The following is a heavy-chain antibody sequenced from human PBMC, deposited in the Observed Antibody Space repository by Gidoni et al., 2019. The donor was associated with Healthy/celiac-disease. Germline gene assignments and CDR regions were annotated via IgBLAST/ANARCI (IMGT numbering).Heavy chain of an antibody. D-gene: IGHD2-21*02. J-gene: IGHJ4*02. V-gene: IGHV4-61*02. Sequence: QVQLQESGPGLVKPSQTLSLTCTVSGGSISSGSYYWSWIRQPAGKGLEWIGRIYTGGSTNYNPSLKSRVTISVDTSKNQFSLKLSSVTAADTAVYYCARAGYGGNSVVLDYFDYWGQGTLVTVSS. CDR1: GGSISSGSYY. CDR2: IYTGGST. CDR3: ARAGYGGNSVVLDYFDY.